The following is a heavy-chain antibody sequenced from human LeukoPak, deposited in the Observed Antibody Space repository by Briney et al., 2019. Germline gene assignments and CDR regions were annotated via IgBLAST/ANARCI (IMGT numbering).Heavy chain of an antibody. CDR2: INPNSGGT. D-gene: IGHD6-6*01. CDR1: GYTFTYRY. Sequence: ASVKVSCKASGYTFTYRYLHWVRQAPGQGLEWMGWINPNSGGTNYAQKFQGRVTMTRDTSISTAYMELSRLRSDDTAVYYCARSRRIAARPARTHDAFDIWGQGTMVTVSS. V-gene: IGHV1-2*02. J-gene: IGHJ3*02. CDR3: ARSRRIAARPARTHDAFDI.